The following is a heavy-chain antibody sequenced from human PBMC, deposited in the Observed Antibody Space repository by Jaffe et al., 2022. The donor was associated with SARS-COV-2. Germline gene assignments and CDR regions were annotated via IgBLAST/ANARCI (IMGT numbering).Heavy chain of an antibody. CDR1: GFTFSDYY. D-gene: IGHD4-17*01. CDR3: ARDRRYGDYAPLDLYYYYGMDV. V-gene: IGHV3-11*01. J-gene: IGHJ6*02. Sequence: QVQLVESGGGLVKPGGSLRLSCAASGFTFSDYYMSWIRQAPGKGLEWVSYISSSGSTIYYADSVKGRFTISRDNAKNSLYLQMNSLRAEDTAVYYCARDRRYGDYAPLDLYYYYGMDVWGQGTTVTVSS. CDR2: ISSSGSTI.